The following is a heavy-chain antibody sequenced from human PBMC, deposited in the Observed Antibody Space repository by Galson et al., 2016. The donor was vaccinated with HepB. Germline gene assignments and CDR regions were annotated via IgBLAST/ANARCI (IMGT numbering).Heavy chain of an antibody. Sequence: SLRLSCAASGFTFRSYAMHWVRQAPGKGLEWVAVIWYDGSNKYYVESVKGRFTVSRDNSKNTLYLQLNSLRAEDTAVYYCARVGSSVPAAMEPFDYWGQGTLVTGSA. CDR1: GFTFRSYA. J-gene: IGHJ4*02. V-gene: IGHV3-33*01. D-gene: IGHD2-2*01. CDR2: IWYDGSNK. CDR3: ARVGSSVPAAMEPFDY.